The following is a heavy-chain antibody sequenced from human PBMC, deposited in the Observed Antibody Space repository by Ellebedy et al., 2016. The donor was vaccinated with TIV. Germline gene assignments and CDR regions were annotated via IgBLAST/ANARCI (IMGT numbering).Heavy chain of an antibody. V-gene: IGHV5-51*01. D-gene: IGHD1-26*01. CDR1: GYTFTNYW. CDR2: VYPGDSDT. Sequence: GESLKISXQGSGYTFTNYWIAWVRQMPGKGLERMGIVYPGDSDTRYNPSFQGQVSISADKSTNTAYLQWTSLKASDTAKYYCARGIRYSGSAYDVFDIWGQGTMVTVSS. CDR3: ARGIRYSGSAYDVFDI. J-gene: IGHJ3*02.